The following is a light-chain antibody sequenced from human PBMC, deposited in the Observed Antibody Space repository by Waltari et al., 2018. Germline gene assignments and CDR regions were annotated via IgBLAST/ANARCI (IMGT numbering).Light chain of an antibody. CDR3: QQRSNWPYT. J-gene: IGKJ2*01. CDR2: DAS. CDR1: QSVGGY. Sequence: EIVLTTSPATLSLSPGERVNFPCRASQSVGGYLAWYQQKPGQAPRLLIYDASNRATGIPSKFSGSGSGTDFTLTISSLEPEDFVVYYCQQRSNWPYTFGQGTKLEIK. V-gene: IGKV3-11*01.